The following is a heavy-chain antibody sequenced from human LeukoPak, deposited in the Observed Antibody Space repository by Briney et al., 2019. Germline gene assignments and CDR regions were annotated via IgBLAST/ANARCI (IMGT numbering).Heavy chain of an antibody. J-gene: IGHJ4*02. CDR2: IYHSGST. CDR3: ARHLQRGYSYGVLFDY. V-gene: IGHV4-59*08. D-gene: IGHD5-18*01. CDR1: GGSINNFF. Sequence: SETLSLTCTVSGGSINNFFWSWIRQPPGKGLEWIGYIYHSGSTNYNPSLKSRVTIAVDTSKNLFSLKLSSVSAADTAVYYCARHLQRGYSYGVLFDYWGQGTLVTVSS.